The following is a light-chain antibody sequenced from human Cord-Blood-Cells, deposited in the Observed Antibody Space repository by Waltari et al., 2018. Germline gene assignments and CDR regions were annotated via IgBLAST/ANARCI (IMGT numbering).Light chain of an antibody. CDR1: QSISSW. V-gene: IGKV1-5*01. J-gene: IGKJ1*01. CDR3: QQYNSYST. CDR2: DAS. Sequence: DIQMTQSPSTLSASVGDRVTITCRASQSISSWLAWYQQKPGKAPKLLIYDASSLESGVPSRFSGSGSWTECTLTISSLQPDDFATYYCQQYNSYSTFGQGTKVEIK.